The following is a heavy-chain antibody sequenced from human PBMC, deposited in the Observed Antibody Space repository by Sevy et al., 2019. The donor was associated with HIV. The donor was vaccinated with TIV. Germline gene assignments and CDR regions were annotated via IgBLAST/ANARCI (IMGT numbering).Heavy chain of an antibody. Sequence: SETLSLTCTVSGGSINSDHWNWIRQPPGKGLEWIGYVYYTGGTNYNPSLKNRVTISLDKNKNQFSLRLTSVTAADAAVYYCARRNDFDIWGQGTMVTVSS. CDR1: GGSINSDH. CDR2: VYYTGGT. J-gene: IGHJ3*02. V-gene: IGHV4-59*08. CDR3: ARRNDFDI.